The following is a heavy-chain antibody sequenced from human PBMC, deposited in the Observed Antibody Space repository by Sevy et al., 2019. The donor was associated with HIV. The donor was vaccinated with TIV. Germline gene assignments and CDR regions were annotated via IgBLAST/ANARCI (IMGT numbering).Heavy chain of an antibody. CDR3: ARSGAKYYDSAGYDWLDP. V-gene: IGHV1-2*02. CDR1: AHRFTDYF. Sequence: ASVKVSCKASAHRFTDYFMYWMRQAPGQGLEWMGWINPNNGDTKYPQTFQGRVTLTRDTSMSTAYMELSRLTSDDTAAYYCARSGAKYYDSAGYDWLDPWGQGTLVTVSS. CDR2: INPNNGDT. J-gene: IGHJ5*02. D-gene: IGHD3-22*01.